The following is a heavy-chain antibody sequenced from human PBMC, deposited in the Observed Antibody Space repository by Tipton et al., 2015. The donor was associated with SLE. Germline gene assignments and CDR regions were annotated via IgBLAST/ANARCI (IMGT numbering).Heavy chain of an antibody. CDR3: ARLGDDGYFQH. V-gene: IGHV4-34*01. D-gene: IGHD1-26*01. CDR1: GGSFGGYY. CDR2: INHSGST. J-gene: IGHJ1*01. Sequence: TLSLTCAVYGGSFGGYYWSWIRQPPGKGLEWIGEINHSGSTNCNPSLKSRVTISVDTSKNQFSLKLSSVTAADTAVYYCARLGDDGYFQHWGQGTLVTVSS.